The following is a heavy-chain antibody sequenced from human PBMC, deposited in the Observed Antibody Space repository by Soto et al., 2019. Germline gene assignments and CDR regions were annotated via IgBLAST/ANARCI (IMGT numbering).Heavy chain of an antibody. V-gene: IGHV3-21*01. J-gene: IGHJ6*02. CDR3: AREYSSPLYYYGMDV. D-gene: IGHD6-19*01. Sequence: GGSLRLSCAASGFTFSSYSMNLVRQAPGKGLEWVSSISSSSSYIYYADSVKGRFTISRDNAKNSLYLQMNSLRAEDTAVYYCAREYSSPLYYYGMDVWGQGTTVTVSS. CDR2: ISSSSSYI. CDR1: GFTFSSYS.